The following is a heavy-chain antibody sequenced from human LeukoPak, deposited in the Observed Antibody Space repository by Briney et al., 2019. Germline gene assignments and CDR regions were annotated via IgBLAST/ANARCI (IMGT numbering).Heavy chain of an antibody. CDR3: ASTRSHYYYYGMDV. Sequence: PGRSLRLSCAASGFTFSSYAMHWVRQAPGKGLEWVAVISYDGSNKYYADSVKGRFTISRDNCKNTLYLQMNSLRAEDTAVYYCASTRSHYYYYGMDVWGKGTTVTVSS. V-gene: IGHV3-30*04. J-gene: IGHJ6*04. CDR2: ISYDGSNK. CDR1: GFTFSSYA.